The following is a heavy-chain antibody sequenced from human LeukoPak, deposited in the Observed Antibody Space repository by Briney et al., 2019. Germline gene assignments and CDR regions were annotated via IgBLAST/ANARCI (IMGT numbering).Heavy chain of an antibody. CDR3: ARGRLQYSSSWLAWFDP. J-gene: IGHJ5*02. CDR1: GFTVSSNY. V-gene: IGHV3-66*02. D-gene: IGHD6-13*01. Sequence: GGSLRLSCAASGFTVSSNYMSWVRQAPGKGLEWVSVIYSGGSTYYADSVKGRFTISRDNSKNTLYLQMNSLRAEDTAVYYCARGRLQYSSSWLAWFDPWGQGTLVTVSS. CDR2: IYSGGST.